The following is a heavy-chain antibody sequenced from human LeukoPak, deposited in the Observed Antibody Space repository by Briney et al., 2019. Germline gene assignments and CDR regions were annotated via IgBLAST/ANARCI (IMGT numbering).Heavy chain of an antibody. CDR1: GGSFSGYY. CDR3: ARDSYDSSGYLGGNWFDP. Sequence: PSETLSLTCAVYGGSFSGYYWSWIRQPPGKGLEWIGETNHSGSTNYNPSLKSRVTISVDTSKNQFSLKLSSVTAADTAVYYCARDSYDSSGYLGGNWFDPWGQGTLVTVSS. J-gene: IGHJ5*02. V-gene: IGHV4-34*01. CDR2: TNHSGST. D-gene: IGHD3-22*01.